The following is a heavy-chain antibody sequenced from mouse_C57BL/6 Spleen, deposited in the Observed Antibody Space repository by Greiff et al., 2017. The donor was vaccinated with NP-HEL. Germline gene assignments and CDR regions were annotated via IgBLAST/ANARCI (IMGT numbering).Heavy chain of an antibody. Sequence: EVMLVESGGGLVKPGGSLKLSCAASGFTFSSYAMSWVRQTPEKRLEWVATISDGGSYTYYPDNVKGRFTISRDNAKNNLYLQMSHLKSEDTAMNDCASDSGVTTRFAYWGQGTLVTVSA. CDR2: ISDGGSYT. J-gene: IGHJ3*01. D-gene: IGHD2-2*01. CDR1: GFTFSSYA. V-gene: IGHV5-4*03. CDR3: ASDSGVTTRFAY.